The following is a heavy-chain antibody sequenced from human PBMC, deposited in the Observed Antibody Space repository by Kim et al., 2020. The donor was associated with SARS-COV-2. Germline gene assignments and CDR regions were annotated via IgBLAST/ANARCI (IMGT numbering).Heavy chain of an antibody. CDR3: ANNYYGSGIHDY. V-gene: IGHV3-23*01. Sequence: YYAASVNDRFTISKDNPKNTLYLQLNGLRAEDTAVYYCANNYYGSGIHDYWGQGTLVTVSS. J-gene: IGHJ4*02. D-gene: IGHD3-10*01.